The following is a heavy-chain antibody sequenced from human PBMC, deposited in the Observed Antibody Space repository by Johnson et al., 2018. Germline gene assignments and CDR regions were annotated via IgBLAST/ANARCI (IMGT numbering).Heavy chain of an antibody. V-gene: IGHV6-1*01. D-gene: IGHD1-26*01. Sequence: QVQLQESGPGLVKXSQTLALTCALSGDSVSSNSATWNWIRQSPSRGLEWLGRTYYRSKWFNDYAVSVKSRITIKSGTSKNQFSLQLKSGTPEDTAVYYCARSAGGSSYYYYGMDVWGQGTTVTVSS. CDR1: GDSVSSNSAT. CDR2: TYYRSKWFN. J-gene: IGHJ6*02. CDR3: ARSAGGSSYYYYGMDV.